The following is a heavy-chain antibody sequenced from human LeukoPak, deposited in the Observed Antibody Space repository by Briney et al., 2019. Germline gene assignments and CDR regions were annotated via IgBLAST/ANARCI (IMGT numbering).Heavy chain of an antibody. V-gene: IGHV6-1*01. CDR2: TYYRSTWST. CDR1: GDSVSSNGVT. Sequence: SQTLSLTCALSGDSVSSNGVTWDWITQSPSRGLEWLGRTYYRSTWSTDYAVSVRGRITVNPDTSTSQFSLHLNSVTPEDTAVYYCARRLTQYDCFDPWGQGILVTVS. J-gene: IGHJ5*02. D-gene: IGHD2-2*01. CDR3: ARRLTQYDCFDP.